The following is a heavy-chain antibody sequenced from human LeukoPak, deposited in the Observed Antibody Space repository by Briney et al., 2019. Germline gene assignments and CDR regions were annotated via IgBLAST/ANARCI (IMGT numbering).Heavy chain of an antibody. V-gene: IGHV4-59*08. CDR3: ARLFYGGWFDP. D-gene: IGHD4-17*01. Sequence: SETLSLTCTVSGGSISSYYWGWIRQPPGKGLEWIGYIYYTGSTNDNPSLKSRVALSIDTSKNQFSLDLSSVTAADTAVYYCARLFYGGWFDPWGQGTLVTVSS. CDR2: IYYTGST. J-gene: IGHJ5*01. CDR1: GGSISSYY.